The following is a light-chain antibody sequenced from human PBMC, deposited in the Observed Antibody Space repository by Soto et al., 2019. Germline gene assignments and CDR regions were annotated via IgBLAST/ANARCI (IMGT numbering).Light chain of an antibody. CDR3: QQGDSFPIT. CDR1: QSISSW. J-gene: IGKJ5*01. CDR2: AAS. V-gene: IGKV1-12*01. Sequence: DIQMTQSPSSVSASVGDRVTITCRASQSISSWLAWYQQKPGTVPKLLIYAASGLQSGVPSRFSGSGAGTEFTLTITSLQPEDFGTYYCQQGDSFPITFGQGTRLEIK.